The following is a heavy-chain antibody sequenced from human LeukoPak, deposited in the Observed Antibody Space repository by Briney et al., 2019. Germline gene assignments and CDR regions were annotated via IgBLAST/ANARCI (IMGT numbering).Heavy chain of an antibody. CDR1: GYSFTSYW. Sequence: GESLKISCKGSGYSFTSYWIGWVRQMPGKGLEWMGIIYPGDSDTRYSPSFQGQVTISADKSISTAYLQWSSLKASDTAMYYCARQPSDMFYYGSGSYFLDYWGQGTLVTVSS. J-gene: IGHJ4*02. V-gene: IGHV5-51*01. CDR2: IYPGDSDT. CDR3: ARQPSDMFYYGSGSYFLDY. D-gene: IGHD3-10*01.